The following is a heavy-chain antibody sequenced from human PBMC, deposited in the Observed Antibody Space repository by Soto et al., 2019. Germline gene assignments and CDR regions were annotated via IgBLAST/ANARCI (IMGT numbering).Heavy chain of an antibody. CDR1: VASITFGGYS. CDR2: INHLETT. V-gene: IGHV4-30-2*01. D-gene: IGHD1-26*01. J-gene: IGHJ4*02. CDR3: ARGGGSDSFDY. Sequence: SETLSLTCTFSVASITFGGYSWSWIRQTPGKGLEWIGYINHLETTFYNPSFESRLTLSIDRAKNQFSLKLHSMSAADRAVYFCARGGGSDSFDYWGQGILVTVSS.